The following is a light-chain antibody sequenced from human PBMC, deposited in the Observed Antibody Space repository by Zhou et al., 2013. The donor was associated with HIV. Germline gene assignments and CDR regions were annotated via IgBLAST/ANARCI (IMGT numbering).Light chain of an antibody. J-gene: IGKJ4*01. CDR1: QDISNY. V-gene: IGKV1-33*01. CDR2: DAS. CDR3: QQYDNLPT. Sequence: DIQMTQSPSSLSASVGDRVTITCQASQDISNYLNWYQQKPGKAPKLLIYDASNLETGVPSRFSGSGSGTDFIFTISSLQPEDIATYYCQQYDNLPTFGGGTEGGDQT.